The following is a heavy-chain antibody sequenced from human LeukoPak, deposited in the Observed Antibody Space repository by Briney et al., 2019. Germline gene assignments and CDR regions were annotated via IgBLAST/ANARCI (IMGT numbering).Heavy chain of an antibody. CDR1: GGSMSSYY. D-gene: IGHD4-17*01. V-gene: IGHV4-59*01. Sequence: TSETLSLTCTVSGGSMSSYYWSWIRQPPGKGLEWIGYIYYTGTTEYNPSLKSRVTLSVDTSKNQFSLKMNSLTAADTAVYYCARGHTESANDYGNWFHPWGQGTLVTVSS. J-gene: IGHJ5*02. CDR2: IYYTGTT. CDR3: ARGHTESANDYGNWFHP.